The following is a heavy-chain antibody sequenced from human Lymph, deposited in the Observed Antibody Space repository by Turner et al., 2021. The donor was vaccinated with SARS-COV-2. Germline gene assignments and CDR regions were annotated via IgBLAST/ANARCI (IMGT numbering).Heavy chain of an antibody. J-gene: IGHJ4*02. CDR2: IWFDGSNT. D-gene: IGHD6-19*01. V-gene: IGHV3-33*01. CDR1: GFTFSSYG. Sequence: VQLVESGGGVVQPGRSLRLSCVASGFTFSSYGMHWVRQAPGKGLEWVAFIWFDGSNTYYADSVKGRFTISRDNSKNTLYLQMNSLRAEDTAVYYCARDRAGSSGWYDSYFDYGAREPWSPSPQ. CDR3: ARDRAGSSGWYDSYFDY.